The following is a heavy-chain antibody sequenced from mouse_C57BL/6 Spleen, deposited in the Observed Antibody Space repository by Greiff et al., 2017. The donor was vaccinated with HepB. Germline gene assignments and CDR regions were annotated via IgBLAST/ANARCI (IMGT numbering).Heavy chain of an antibody. J-gene: IGHJ4*01. CDR1: GFNIKDYY. Sequence: EVKLQESGAELVRPGASVKLSCTASGFNIKDYYMHWVKQRPEQGLEWIGRIDPEDGDTEYAPKFQGKATMTADTSSNTAYLQLSSLTSEDTAVYYCTTYGSSWSRAMDYWGQGTSVTVSS. CDR3: TTYGSSWSRAMDY. V-gene: IGHV14-1*01. CDR2: IDPEDGDT. D-gene: IGHD1-1*01.